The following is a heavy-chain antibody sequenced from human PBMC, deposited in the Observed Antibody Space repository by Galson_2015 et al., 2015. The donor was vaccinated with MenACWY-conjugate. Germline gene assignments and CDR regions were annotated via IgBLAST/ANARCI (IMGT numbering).Heavy chain of an antibody. V-gene: IGHV1-69*04. J-gene: IGHJ4*02. CDR1: GSIFNNYA. CDR2: IIPFLGIP. D-gene: IGHD2-2*01. Sequence: SVKVSCKASGSIFNNYAISWVRQAHGQGLEWVGRIIPFLGIPTYAQKFQGRVTITATKSTTTVYMELSSLTSEDTAVYYCARIGTTDCGSTSCFDYWGQGTLVTVSS. CDR3: ARIGTTDCGSTSCFDY.